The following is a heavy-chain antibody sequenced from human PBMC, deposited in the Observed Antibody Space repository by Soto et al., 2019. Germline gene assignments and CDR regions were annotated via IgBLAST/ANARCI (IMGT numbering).Heavy chain of an antibody. J-gene: IGHJ6*02. CDR3: ARFNPPLLVPAAKARVYGMDV. V-gene: IGHV5-51*01. CDR2: IYPGDSDT. Sequence: GESLKISCKGSGYSFTSYWIGWVRQMPGKGLEWMGIIYPGDSDTRYSPSFQGQVTISADKSISTAYLQWSSLKASDTAMYYCARFNPPLLVPAAKARVYGMDVWGQGTTVTVSS. CDR1: GYSFTSYW. D-gene: IGHD2-2*01.